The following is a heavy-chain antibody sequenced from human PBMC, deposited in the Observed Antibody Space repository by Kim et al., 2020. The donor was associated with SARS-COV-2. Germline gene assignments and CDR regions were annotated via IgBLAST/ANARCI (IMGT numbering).Heavy chain of an antibody. Sequence: SETLSLTCTVSGGSISSSSYYWGWIRQPPGKGLEWIGSIYYSGSTYYNPSLKSRVTISVDTSKNQFSLKLSSVTAADTAVYYCARHAAADNWFDPWGQGTLVTVSS. V-gene: IGHV4-39*01. CDR3: ARHAAADNWFDP. CDR2: IYYSGST. CDR1: GGSISSSSYY. J-gene: IGHJ5*02. D-gene: IGHD6-13*01.